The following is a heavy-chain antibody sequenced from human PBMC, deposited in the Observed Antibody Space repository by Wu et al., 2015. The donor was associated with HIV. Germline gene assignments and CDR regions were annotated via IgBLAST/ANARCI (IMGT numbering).Heavy chain of an antibody. CDR1: GYTLTELS. CDR3: ATRGVAVAGTPTGYYYYYYMDV. CDR2: FDPEDGET. J-gene: IGHJ6*03. Sequence: QVQLVQSGAEVKKPGASVKVSCKVSGYTLTELSMHWVRQAPGKGLEWMGGFDPEDGETIYAQKFQGRVTMTEDTSTDTAYMELSSLRSEDTAVYYCATRGVAVAGTPTGYYYYYYMDVWGKGTTVTVSS. D-gene: IGHD6-19*01. V-gene: IGHV1-24*01.